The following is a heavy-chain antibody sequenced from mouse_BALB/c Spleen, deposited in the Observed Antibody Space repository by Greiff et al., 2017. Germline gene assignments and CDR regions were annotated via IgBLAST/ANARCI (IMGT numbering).Heavy chain of an antibody. CDR2: ISSGGGST. CDR3: ARHYYGYVGY. V-gene: IGHV5-12-1*01. Sequence: EVKLVESGGGLVKPGGSLKLSCAASGFAFSSYDMSWVRQTPEKRLEWVAYISSGGGSTYYPDTVKGRFTISRDNAKNTLYLRMSSLKSEDTAMYYCARHYYGYVGYWGQGTTLTVSS. CDR1: GFAFSSYD. D-gene: IGHD1-2*01. J-gene: IGHJ2*01.